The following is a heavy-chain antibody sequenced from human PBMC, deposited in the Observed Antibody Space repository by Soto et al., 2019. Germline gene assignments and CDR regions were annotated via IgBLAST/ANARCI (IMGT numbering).Heavy chain of an antibody. CDR1: GYTYTSYG. Sequence: ASVKVSCKASGYTYTSYGISWVRQAPGQGLEWMGWISAYNGNTNYAQKLQGRVTMTTDTSTSTAYMELRSLRSDDTAVYYCARDTLAPMYYYDSSGYSLDYWGQGTLLTVSS. CDR3: ARDTLAPMYYYDSSGYSLDY. CDR2: ISAYNGNT. D-gene: IGHD3-22*01. V-gene: IGHV1-18*01. J-gene: IGHJ4*02.